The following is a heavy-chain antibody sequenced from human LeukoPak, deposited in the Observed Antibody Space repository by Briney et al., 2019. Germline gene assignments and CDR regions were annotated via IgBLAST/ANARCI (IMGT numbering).Heavy chain of an antibody. J-gene: IGHJ4*02. D-gene: IGHD2-2*01. CDR3: ASAPDLLCSSTSCQPFDY. V-gene: IGHV4-39*01. CDR1: GGSISSSSYY. Sequence: SETLSLTCTVSGGSISSSSYYWGWIRQPPGKGLEWIGRIYYSGSTYYNPSLKSRVTISVDTSKNQFSLKLSSVTAADTAVYYCASAPDLLCSSTSCQPFDYWGQGTLVTVSS. CDR2: IYYSGST.